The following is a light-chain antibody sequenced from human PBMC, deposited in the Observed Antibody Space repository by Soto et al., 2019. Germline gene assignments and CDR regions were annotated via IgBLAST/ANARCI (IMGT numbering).Light chain of an antibody. V-gene: IGKV1-27*01. Sequence: DITVTNSSSRLPASVAVRVTITCRASQGINNYSAWYQQKQGKVPTLLLYAAATLQAGVPPRFSGRGSGTDFTLPTISLQDPDVATYYCQQHNSAPPTFGQGTKVDIK. CDR2: AAA. CDR1: QGINNY. CDR3: QQHNSAPPT. J-gene: IGKJ1*01.